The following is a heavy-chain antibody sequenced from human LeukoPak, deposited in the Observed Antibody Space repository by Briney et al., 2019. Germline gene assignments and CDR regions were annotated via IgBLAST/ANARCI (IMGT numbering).Heavy chain of an antibody. Sequence: GGSLRLSCAASGFTFSSYAMSWVRQAPGKGLEWVSAISGSGGSTYYADSVKGRFTISRDNSKNTLYLQMNSLRAEDTAVYYCAKYYYGSGSSFSYYYYCYMDVWGKGTTVTVSS. CDR2: ISGSGGST. V-gene: IGHV3-23*01. D-gene: IGHD3-10*01. CDR3: AKYYYGSGSSFSYYYYCYMDV. CDR1: GFTFSSYA. J-gene: IGHJ6*03.